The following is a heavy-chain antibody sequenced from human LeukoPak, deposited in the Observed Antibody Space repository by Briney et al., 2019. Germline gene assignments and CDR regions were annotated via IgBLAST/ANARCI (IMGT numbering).Heavy chain of an antibody. V-gene: IGHV1-2*02. J-gene: IGHJ4*02. D-gene: IGHD2-15*01. Sequence: ASVKVSCKASGYTFTGYYMHWVRQASGQGLEWMGWINPNSGGTNYAQKFQGRVTMTRDTSISTAYMELSRLRSDDTAVYYCARVRKVVAAADYWGQGTLVTVSS. CDR3: ARVRKVVAAADY. CDR1: GYTFTGYY. CDR2: INPNSGGT.